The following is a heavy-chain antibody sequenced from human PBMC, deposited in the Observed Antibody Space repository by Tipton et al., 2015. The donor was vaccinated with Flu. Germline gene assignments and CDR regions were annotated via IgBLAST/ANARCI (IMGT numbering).Heavy chain of an antibody. CDR3: ARDWVGATGPFDY. V-gene: IGHV3-48*03. Sequence: SLRLSCAASGFTFSSYEMNWVRQASGKGLEWVSYISSSGSTIYYADSVKGRVTISRDNAKNSLYLQMNSLRAEDTAVYYCARDWVGATGPFDYWGQGTLVTVSS. J-gene: IGHJ4*02. D-gene: IGHD1-26*01. CDR2: ISSSGSTI. CDR1: GFTFSSYE.